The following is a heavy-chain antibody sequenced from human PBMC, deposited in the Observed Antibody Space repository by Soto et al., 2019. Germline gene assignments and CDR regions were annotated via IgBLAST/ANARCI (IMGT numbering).Heavy chain of an antibody. CDR2: ISHSGST. Sequence: QVHLQQWGAGLLKPSETLSLTCAVYGGSFSGYYWSWIRQPPGKGLEWIGEISHSGSTNYNPSLNSRVTISVDTSKTQFSLTLNSTTAADTAMYYWAGGSRDIWGQGTMVTVSS. CDR1: GGSFSGYY. CDR3: AGGSRDI. J-gene: IGHJ3*02. V-gene: IGHV4-34*01.